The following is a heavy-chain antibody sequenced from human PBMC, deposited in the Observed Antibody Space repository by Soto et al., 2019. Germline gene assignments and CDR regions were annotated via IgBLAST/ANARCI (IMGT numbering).Heavy chain of an antibody. D-gene: IGHD3-10*01. V-gene: IGHV2-5*02. CDR1: GFSLSTSGVG. J-gene: IGHJ5*02. CDR2: IFWDDDK. CDR3: AHTPRRYGSGIGTFYP. Sequence: QITLKESGPTLVKPTQTLTLTCTFSGFSLSTSGVGVGWIRQPPGKALEWLALIFWDDDKRYSPSLRSRLTNTKDTSKNQVVLIMTNMDPVDTATYYCAHTPRRYGSGIGTFYPWGQGTLVTVSS.